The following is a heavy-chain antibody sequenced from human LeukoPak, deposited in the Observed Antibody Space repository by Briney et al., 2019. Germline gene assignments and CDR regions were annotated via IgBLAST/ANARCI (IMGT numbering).Heavy chain of an antibody. CDR1: GFTFSSYA. D-gene: IGHD3-3*01. J-gene: IGHJ4*02. CDR3: AKEGYDFWSGPSGYFDY. V-gene: IGHV3-23*01. Sequence: PGGSLRLSCAASGFTFSSYAMSWVRQAPGKGLEWVSAISGSGGSTYYADSVKGRFTISRDNSKNTLYLQMNSLRAEDTAVYYCAKEGYDFWSGPSGYFDYWGQGTLVTVSS. CDR2: ISGSGGST.